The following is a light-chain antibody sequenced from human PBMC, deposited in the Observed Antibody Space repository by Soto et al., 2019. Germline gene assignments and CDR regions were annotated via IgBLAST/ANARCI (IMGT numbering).Light chain of an antibody. CDR2: DVS. J-gene: IGKJ5*01. CDR3: QQFNSYPVT. CDR1: QDIRGA. V-gene: IGKV1-13*02. Sequence: AIQVTQAPSSLSASVGDRVTITCLASQDIRGALAWYQQKPGKPPKLLIYDVSTLENGVPSRFRDDSSGTQFTLAISGLQPEDFGTYYCQQFNSYPVTFGHGTRLDI.